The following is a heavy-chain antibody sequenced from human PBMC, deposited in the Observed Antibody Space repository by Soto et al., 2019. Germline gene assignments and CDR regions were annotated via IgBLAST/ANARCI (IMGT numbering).Heavy chain of an antibody. CDR2: ISGGGRPI. D-gene: IGHD6-19*01. Sequence: GSLRLSCAASGFTCITFSMNWVRQAPGRGLEWISYISGGGRPISYADSVKGRFTISRDNAKNSLYLQMDSLTDEDTAVYYCARDLGWAFDSWGQGTLVTVSS. CDR1: GFTCITFS. CDR3: ARDLGWAFDS. J-gene: IGHJ4*02. V-gene: IGHV3-48*02.